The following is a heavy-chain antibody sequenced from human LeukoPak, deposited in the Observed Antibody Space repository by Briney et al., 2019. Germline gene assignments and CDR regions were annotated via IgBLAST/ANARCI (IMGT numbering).Heavy chain of an antibody. V-gene: IGHV3-23*01. J-gene: IGHJ6*02. CDR2: ISSSGGIT. Sequence: PGGSLRLSCAASGFVFSSYAMSWVRQAPGKGLEWVSGISSSGGITSYADSARGRFTISRDNSKNTLYLLMNSLRAEDTAVYYCAKDDYGGNPYGMDVWGQGTTVTVSS. CDR3: AKDDYGGNPYGMDV. D-gene: IGHD4-23*01. CDR1: GFVFSSYA.